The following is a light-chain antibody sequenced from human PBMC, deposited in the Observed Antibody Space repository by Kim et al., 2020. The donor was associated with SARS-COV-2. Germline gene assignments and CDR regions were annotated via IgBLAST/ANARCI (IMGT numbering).Light chain of an antibody. CDR3: QQYNSYSIT. J-gene: IGKJ4*01. CDR1: ESISSW. Sequence: DIQMTQSPSTLSASVGDSVTITCRASESISSWLAWYQQKPGKAPKVLIYKASSLESGVPSRFSGSGSGTEFTLTISSLEPDDFATYYCQQYNSYSITFGGGTKVDIK. CDR2: KAS. V-gene: IGKV1-5*03.